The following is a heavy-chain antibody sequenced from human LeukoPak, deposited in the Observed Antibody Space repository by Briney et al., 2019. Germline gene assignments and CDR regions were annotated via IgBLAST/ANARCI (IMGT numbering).Heavy chain of an antibody. CDR1: GGSISSGSYS. Sequence: PSQTLSLTCTVSGGSISSGSYSWSWIRQPAGKGLEWVGRIDASGNTNYSPSLKSRITISIDTSKNQFSLKLSSVTAADTAVYYCATSQTGTGYYWGQGTLVTVSS. D-gene: IGHD1-1*01. CDR2: IDASGNT. J-gene: IGHJ4*02. V-gene: IGHV4-61*02. CDR3: ATSQTGTGYY.